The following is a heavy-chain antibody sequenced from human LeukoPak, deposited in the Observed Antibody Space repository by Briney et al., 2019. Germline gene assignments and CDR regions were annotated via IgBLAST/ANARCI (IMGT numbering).Heavy chain of an antibody. V-gene: IGHV4-34*01. D-gene: IGHD3-16*01. Sequence: SETLSLTCAISGGSFSGYYWTWIREAPGKGLEWIGEMHYSGATSYKPSLRGRVTISRGTSENQLSLEVTSVTAADTAVCYCARGILGLYYFDVWGRGIPVTVSS. CDR1: GGSFSGYY. CDR2: MHYSGAT. J-gene: IGHJ2*01. CDR3: ARGILGLYYFDV.